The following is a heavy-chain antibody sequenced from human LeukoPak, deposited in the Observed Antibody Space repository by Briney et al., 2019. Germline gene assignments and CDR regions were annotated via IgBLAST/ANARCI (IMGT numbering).Heavy chain of an antibody. CDR2: ISSSSSYI. CDR3: ARDSSGSSCDP. CDR1: GFTFNSYS. Sequence: GGSLRLSCAASGFTFNSYSMNWVRQAPGKGLEWVSSISSSSSYIYYADSVKGRFTISRDNAKNSLYLQMNSLRAEDTAVYYCARDSSGSSCDPWGQGTLVTVSS. V-gene: IGHV3-21*01. J-gene: IGHJ5*02. D-gene: IGHD3-22*01.